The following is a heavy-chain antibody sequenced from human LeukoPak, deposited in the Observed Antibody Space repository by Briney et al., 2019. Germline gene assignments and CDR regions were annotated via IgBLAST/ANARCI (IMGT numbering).Heavy chain of an antibody. V-gene: IGHV4-59*01. CDR3: ARVSDGYCSSTSCYIVGDNWFDP. D-gene: IGHD2-2*02. J-gene: IGHJ5*02. CDR1: GGSISSDY. Sequence: PSETLSLTCTVSGGSISSDYWSWIRQPPGKGLEWIGYISYSGSTNYNPSLKSRVTISVDTSKTQFSLKLSSVTAADTAVYYCARVSDGYCSSTSCYIVGDNWFDPWGQGTLVTVSS. CDR2: ISYSGST.